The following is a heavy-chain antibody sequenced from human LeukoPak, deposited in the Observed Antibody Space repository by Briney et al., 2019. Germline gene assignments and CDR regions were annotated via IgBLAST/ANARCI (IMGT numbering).Heavy chain of an antibody. CDR3: ARAKLGYYFDY. CDR2: IYSGDST. D-gene: IGHD6-6*01. CDR1: GXTVSSNY. J-gene: IGHJ4*02. V-gene: IGHV3-53*01. Sequence: GGSLRLSCAASGXTVSSNYMIWVRQAPGKGLEWVSVIYSGDSTYYADSVKGRFTISRDNSKNTLYLQMNSLRADDTAVYYCARAKLGYYFDYWGQGTLVTVSS.